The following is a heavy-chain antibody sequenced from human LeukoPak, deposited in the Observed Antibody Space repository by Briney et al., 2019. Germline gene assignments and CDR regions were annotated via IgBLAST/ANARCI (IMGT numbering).Heavy chain of an antibody. CDR2: ISYDGSNK. D-gene: IGHD3-9*01. Sequence: GGSLRLSCAASGFTFSSYGMHWVRQAPGKGLEWVAVISYDGSNKYYADSVKGRFTISRDNSKNTLYLQMNSLRAEDTAVYYCAKVFRYYDILTGYSENWGQGTLVTVSS. CDR3: AKVFRYYDILTGYSEN. J-gene: IGHJ4*02. CDR1: GFTFSSYG. V-gene: IGHV3-30*18.